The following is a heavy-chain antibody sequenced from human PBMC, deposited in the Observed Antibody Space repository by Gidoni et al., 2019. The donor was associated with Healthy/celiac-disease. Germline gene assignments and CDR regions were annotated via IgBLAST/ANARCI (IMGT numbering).Heavy chain of an antibody. CDR3: ARAPATTVTTTNWFDP. CDR2: IYYSGCL. J-gene: IGHJ5*02. Sequence: QVQLQESGPGLLKPSQNLSLTCAVPGGSISSGGYSWSWIRQPPGKGLEWIGYIYYSGCLYYNPFLTSRVTISVDTSKNQFSLKLSSLTAADTAVYYCARAPATTVTTTNWFDPWGQGTLVTVSS. CDR1: GGSISSGGYS. D-gene: IGHD4-17*01. V-gene: IGHV4-30-4*07.